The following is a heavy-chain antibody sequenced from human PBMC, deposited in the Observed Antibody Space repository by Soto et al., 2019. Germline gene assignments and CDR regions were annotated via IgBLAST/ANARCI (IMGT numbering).Heavy chain of an antibody. CDR1: GYTFTSYG. V-gene: IGHV1-18*01. CDR2: ISAYNGNT. J-gene: IGHJ6*02. Sequence: GASVKVSCKASGYTFTSYGISWVRQAPGQGLEWMGWISAYNGNTNYAQKLQGRVTMTTDTSTSTAYMELRSLRSDDTAVYYCARVGGSDIVVVPAAAYYYYGMDVWGQGTTVTVSS. D-gene: IGHD2-2*01. CDR3: ARVGGSDIVVVPAAAYYYYGMDV.